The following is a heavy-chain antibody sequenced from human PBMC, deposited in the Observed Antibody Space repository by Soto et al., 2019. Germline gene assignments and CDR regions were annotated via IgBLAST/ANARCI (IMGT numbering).Heavy chain of an antibody. V-gene: IGHV3-48*03. CDR2: ISSSGETV. Sequence: GGSLRLSCEVSGFTFSSYEMYWVRQAPGKGLEWVAYISSSGETVYYAGSVQGRFTISRDNAKNSLYLQMSSLGAEDTAVYYCAREGFYAMGVWGQGTTVTVSS. CDR1: GFTFSSYE. CDR3: AREGFYAMGV. J-gene: IGHJ6*02. D-gene: IGHD2-2*01.